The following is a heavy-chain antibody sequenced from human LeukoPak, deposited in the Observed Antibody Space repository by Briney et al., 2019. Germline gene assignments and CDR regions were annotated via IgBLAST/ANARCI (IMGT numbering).Heavy chain of an antibody. D-gene: IGHD6-13*01. J-gene: IGHJ4*02. Sequence: GGSLRLSCAASGFAFSNYVMSWVRQAPGKGLEWVSAISGSGGNTYYADSVKGRFTISRDNSKTTLYLQMNSLRAEDTAVYYCAKGRRGGIAAAGTPFDYWGQGTLVTVSS. CDR3: AKGRRGGIAAAGTPFDY. V-gene: IGHV3-23*01. CDR1: GFAFSNYV. CDR2: ISGSGGNT.